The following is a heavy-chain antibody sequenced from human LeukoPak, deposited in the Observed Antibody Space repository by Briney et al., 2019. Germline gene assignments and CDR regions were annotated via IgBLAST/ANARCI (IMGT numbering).Heavy chain of an antibody. Sequence: PSETLSLTCTVSGGSISSGSYYWSWIRQPAGKGLEWIGRIYTSGSTNYNPSLKSRVTISVDTSKNQFSLRLSSVTAADTAVYYCASQTVGGSEHWGQGTLVTVSS. V-gene: IGHV4-61*02. CDR2: IYTSGST. J-gene: IGHJ4*02. D-gene: IGHD6-19*01. CDR3: ASQTVGGSEH. CDR1: GGSISSGSYY.